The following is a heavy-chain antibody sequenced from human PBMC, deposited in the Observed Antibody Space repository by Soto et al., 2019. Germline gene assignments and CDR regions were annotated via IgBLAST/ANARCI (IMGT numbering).Heavy chain of an antibody. V-gene: IGHV5-51*01. D-gene: IGHD3-22*01. CDR2: IYPGDSDT. J-gene: IGHJ3*02. CDR3: ARQIVGYDYYDSSGYYYFAPGAFDI. CDR1: GYRFTSYW. Sequence: PGEALKISCKGCGYRFTSYWIVWVRQMPGKGLEWMGIIYPGDSDTRYSPSFQGQVTISADKSISTAYLQWSSLKASDTAMYYCARQIVGYDYYDSSGYYYFAPGAFDIWGQGTMVTVSS.